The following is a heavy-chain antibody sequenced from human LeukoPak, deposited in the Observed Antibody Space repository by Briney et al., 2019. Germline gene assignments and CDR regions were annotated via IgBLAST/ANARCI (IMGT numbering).Heavy chain of an antibody. J-gene: IGHJ4*02. CDR1: GYTFTSYG. Sequence: ASVTVSCKASGYTFTSYGISWVRQAPGQGLEWMGWISAYNGNTNYAQKLQGRVTMTTDTSTSTAYMELRSLRSDDTAVYYCARVDYYDSSSYFDYWGQGTLVTVSS. D-gene: IGHD3-22*01. V-gene: IGHV1-18*01. CDR3: ARVDYYDSSSYFDY. CDR2: ISAYNGNT.